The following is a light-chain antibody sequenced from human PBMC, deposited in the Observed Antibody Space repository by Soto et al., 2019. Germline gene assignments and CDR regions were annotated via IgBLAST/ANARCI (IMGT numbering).Light chain of an antibody. CDR2: GAS. V-gene: IGKV3-15*01. J-gene: IGKJ4*01. Sequence: IIMTQSPATLSVSPGERATLSCRASQSVSSDLAWYQQKPGQAPRLLISGASTRATGISARFSGSGSGTDFTLTISSLQSEDFAVYYCQQYNNWPLTFGGGTKVEI. CDR1: QSVSSD. CDR3: QQYNNWPLT.